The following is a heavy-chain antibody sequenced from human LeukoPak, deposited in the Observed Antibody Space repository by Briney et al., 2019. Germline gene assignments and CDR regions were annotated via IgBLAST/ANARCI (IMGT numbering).Heavy chain of an antibody. Sequence: GRSLRLSCAASGFTFSSYGMHWVRQAPGKGLEWVAVISYDGSNKYYADSEKGRFTISRDNSKNTLYLQMNSLRAEDTAVYYCAKDRLLWFGESLNGFDYWGQGTLVTVSS. J-gene: IGHJ4*02. CDR2: ISYDGSNK. CDR1: GFTFSSYG. V-gene: IGHV3-30*18. D-gene: IGHD3-10*01. CDR3: AKDRLLWFGESLNGFDY.